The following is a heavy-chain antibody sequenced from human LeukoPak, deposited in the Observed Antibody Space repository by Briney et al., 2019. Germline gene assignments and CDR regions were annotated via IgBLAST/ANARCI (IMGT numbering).Heavy chain of an antibody. D-gene: IGHD6-13*01. CDR2: ISGSGGST. CDR1: GFTFSSYA. V-gene: IGHV3-23*01. J-gene: IGHJ4*02. Sequence: GGSLRLSCAASGFTFSSYAMSWVRQAPGKGLKWVSAISGSGGSTYYADSVKGRFTISRDNSKNTLYLQMNSLRAEDTAVYYCAKDPGYSSSWYYFDYWGQGTLVTVSS. CDR3: AKDPGYSSSWYYFDY.